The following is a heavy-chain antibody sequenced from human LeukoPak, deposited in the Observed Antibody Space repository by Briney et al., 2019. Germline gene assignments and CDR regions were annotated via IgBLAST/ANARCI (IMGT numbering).Heavy chain of an antibody. J-gene: IGHJ5*02. V-gene: IGHV4-59*01. CDR1: GGSISSYY. CDR2: IYYSGST. Sequence: PSETLSLTCTVSGGSISSYYWSWIRQPPGKGLEWIAYIYYSGSTNYNPSLKSRVTISVDTSKNQFSLKLSSVTAADTAVYYCARAYCSGGTCYSSRGMFDPWGQGTLVTVSS. CDR3: ARAYCSGGTCYSSRGMFDP. D-gene: IGHD2-15*01.